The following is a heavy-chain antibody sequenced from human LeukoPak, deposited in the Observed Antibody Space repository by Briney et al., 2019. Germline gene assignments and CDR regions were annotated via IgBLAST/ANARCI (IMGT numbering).Heavy chain of an antibody. CDR1: GGSISSYY. V-gene: IGHV4-4*07. J-gene: IGHJ6*03. CDR2: IYTSGST. Sequence: PSETLSLTCTVSGGSISSYYWSWIRQPAGKGLEWIGRIYTSGSTNYNPSLKSRVTMSVDTSKNQFSLKLSSVTAADTAVYYCARSYYYGSGSRYYYYYMDVWGKGTTVTISS. D-gene: IGHD3-10*01. CDR3: ARSYYYGSGSRYYYYYMDV.